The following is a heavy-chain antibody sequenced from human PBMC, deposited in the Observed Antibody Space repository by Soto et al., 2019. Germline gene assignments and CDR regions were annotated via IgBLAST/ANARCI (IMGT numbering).Heavy chain of an antibody. CDR1: GGSISSYY. CDR2: IYTSGST. CDR3: ARDLSYDYGDYNWFDP. J-gene: IGHJ5*02. Sequence: PSETLSLTCTVSGGSISSYYWSWIRQPAGKGLEWIGRIYTSGSTNYNPSLKSRVTSSVDTSKNQFSLKLSSVTAADTAVYYCARDLSYDYGDYNWFDPWGQGTLVTVSS. D-gene: IGHD4-17*01. V-gene: IGHV4-4*07.